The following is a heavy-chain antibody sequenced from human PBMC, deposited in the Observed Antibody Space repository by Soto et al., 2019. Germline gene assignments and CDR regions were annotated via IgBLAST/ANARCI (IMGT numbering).Heavy chain of an antibody. Sequence: QVQLVESGGGVVQPGRSLRLSCAASGFTFSSYGMHWVRQAPGKGLEWVAVIWYDGSNKYYADSVKGRFTISRDNSKNTLYLQMNSLRAEDTAVYYCARDGIAVAGPFDYWGQGTLVTVSS. J-gene: IGHJ4*02. CDR2: IWYDGSNK. CDR1: GFTFSSYG. D-gene: IGHD6-19*01. V-gene: IGHV3-33*01. CDR3: ARDGIAVAGPFDY.